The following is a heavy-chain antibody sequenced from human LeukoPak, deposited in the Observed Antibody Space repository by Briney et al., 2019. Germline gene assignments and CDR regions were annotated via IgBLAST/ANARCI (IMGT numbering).Heavy chain of an antibody. CDR1: GFTFRNYA. CDR2: INHSGST. Sequence: GSLRLSCAASGFTFRNYAMSWVRQAPGKGLEWIGEINHSGSTNYNPSLKSRVTISVDTSKNQFSLKLSSVTAADTAVYYCARWSSWYGHGYFQHWGQGTLVTVSS. CDR3: ARWSSWYGHGYFQH. J-gene: IGHJ1*01. D-gene: IGHD6-13*01. V-gene: IGHV4-34*01.